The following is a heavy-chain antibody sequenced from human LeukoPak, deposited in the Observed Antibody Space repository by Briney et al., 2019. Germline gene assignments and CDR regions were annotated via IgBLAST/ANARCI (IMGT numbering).Heavy chain of an antibody. CDR1: GYTFTSYG. Sequence: ASVKVSCKASGYTFTSYGISWVRQAPGQGLEWMGWVSAYNGNTNYAQKLQGRVTMTTDTSTSTAYMELRSLRSDDTAVYYCARDRRYCSSTSCYGLSWFDPWGQGTLVTVSS. CDR2: VSAYNGNT. V-gene: IGHV1-18*01. J-gene: IGHJ5*02. D-gene: IGHD2-2*01. CDR3: ARDRRYCSSTSCYGLSWFDP.